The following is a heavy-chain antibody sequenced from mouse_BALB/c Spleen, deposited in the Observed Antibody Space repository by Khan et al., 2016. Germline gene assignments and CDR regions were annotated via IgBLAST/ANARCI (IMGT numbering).Heavy chain of an antibody. J-gene: IGHJ1*01. D-gene: IGHD2-4*01. V-gene: IGHV1S137*01. CDR3: AREEGITTQRRYFHV. CDR1: GYTFTDYA. Sequence: QVQLEQSGPEVVRPGVTVKISCKGSGYTFTDYAMNWVKQSHAKSLEWIGVISTYNGNTNYKEKFKGKATMTLDKSSSTAYMELTKLKYEDPANNYDAREEGITTQRRYFHVWGPGTTLTVSS. CDR2: ISTYNGNT.